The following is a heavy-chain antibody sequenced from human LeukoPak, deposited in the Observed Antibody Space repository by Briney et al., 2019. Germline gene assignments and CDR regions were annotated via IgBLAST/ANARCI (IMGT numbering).Heavy chain of an antibody. Sequence: ASVKVSCKASGYTFTSYSMHWVRQAPGQGLEWMGIINPSGGSTSYAQKLQGRVTMTSHTSTSTVYMELSRLRSDDTAVYYCARDGTDSSSYYGSYYYYYSMDVWGKGTTVTVSS. CDR2: INPSGGST. J-gene: IGHJ6*03. CDR3: ARDGTDSSSYYGSYYYYYSMDV. CDR1: GYTFTSYS. V-gene: IGHV1-46*01. D-gene: IGHD6-13*01.